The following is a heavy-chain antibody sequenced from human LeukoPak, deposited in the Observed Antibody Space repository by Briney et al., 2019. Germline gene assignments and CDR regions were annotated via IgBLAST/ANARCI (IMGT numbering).Heavy chain of an antibody. D-gene: IGHD3-10*01. V-gene: IGHV4-34*01. CDR3: ASHYGSGSFYSPFDY. Sequence: PGGSLRLSCTASGFTFSDYYMSWIRQPPGKGLEWIGEINHSGSTNYNPSLKSRVTISVDTSKNQFSLKLNSVTAADTAVYYCASHYGSGSFYSPFDYWGQGTLVTVSS. CDR1: GFTFSDYY. CDR2: INHSGST. J-gene: IGHJ4*02.